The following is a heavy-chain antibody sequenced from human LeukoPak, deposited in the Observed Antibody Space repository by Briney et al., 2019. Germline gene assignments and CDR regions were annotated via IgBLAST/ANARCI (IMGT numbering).Heavy chain of an antibody. J-gene: IGHJ4*02. CDR1: GFTFSIYW. V-gene: IGHV3-7*03. CDR3: ARRYFDC. Sequence: GGSLRLSCAPSGFTFSIYWMSWVRQAPGKGLEWVANIKEDGSEKYYVDSVKGRFTISRDNAKNSLYLQMNSLRAEDSAVYYCARRYFDCWGQGTLVTVSS. CDR2: IKEDGSEK.